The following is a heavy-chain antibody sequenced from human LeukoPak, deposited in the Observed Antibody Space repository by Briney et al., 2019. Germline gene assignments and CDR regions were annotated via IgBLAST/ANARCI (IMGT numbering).Heavy chain of an antibody. V-gene: IGHV4-61*09. Sequence: PSQTLSLTCTVSGGSISSVSYYWSWIRQPAGKGLEWIGHIYTSGSTDYNPSLKSRVTISVDTSKNQFSLKLSSVTAADTAVYYCARVDFWSGYTDYWGQGTLVTVSS. CDR3: ARVDFWSGYTDY. CDR2: IYTSGST. J-gene: IGHJ4*01. CDR1: GGSISSVSYY. D-gene: IGHD3-3*01.